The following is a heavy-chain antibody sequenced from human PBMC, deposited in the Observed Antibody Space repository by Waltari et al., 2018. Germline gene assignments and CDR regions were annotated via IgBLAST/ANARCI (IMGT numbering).Heavy chain of an antibody. Sequence: QLQLQESGPGLVKPSETLSLTCTVSGGSMSSNTYYWDWIRQPPGTGLEWIGNIKYSGGTSYNPSLKGRVTISVDTSRNQFSLGLTSVSAADTAVYYCAIYQCGSSSKSISFDYWGQGTLVSVSS. J-gene: IGHJ4*02. V-gene: IGHV4-39*01. CDR1: GGSMSSNTYY. CDR2: IKYSGGT. D-gene: IGHD2-2*01. CDR3: AIYQCGSSSKSISFDY.